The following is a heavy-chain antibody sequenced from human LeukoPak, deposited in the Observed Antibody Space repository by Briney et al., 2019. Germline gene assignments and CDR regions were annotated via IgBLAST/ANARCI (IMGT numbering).Heavy chain of an antibody. Sequence: GGSLRLSCAASGLTFSGYAMHWVRQAPGKGLEWVAIISYDGSEKYYEDSVRGRFTISRDNSKNTLYLQMNRLRSEDTAVYYCANSPFPYARYTSGSPFDYWGQGTLVTVSS. J-gene: IGHJ4*02. D-gene: IGHD6-19*01. CDR1: GLTFSGYA. CDR3: ANSPFPYARYTSGSPFDY. V-gene: IGHV3-30*18. CDR2: ISYDGSEK.